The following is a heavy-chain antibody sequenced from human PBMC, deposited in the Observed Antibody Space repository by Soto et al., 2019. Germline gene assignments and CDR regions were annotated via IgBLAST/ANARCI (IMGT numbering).Heavy chain of an antibody. CDR2: ISPYSGNT. J-gene: IGHJ4*02. V-gene: IGHV1-18*01. D-gene: IGHD6-19*01. Sequence: QILLVQSGAEVEKPGASVKVYCKASGYTFTNYDIGWVRQAPGQGLEWMGWISPYSGNTKYAQKFQGRVTMTTDTSTTTAYMELRSLRSDDTAVFYCVRFASSGWYTGGYWGQGTLVTVSS. CDR3: VRFASSGWYTGGY. CDR1: GYTFTNYD.